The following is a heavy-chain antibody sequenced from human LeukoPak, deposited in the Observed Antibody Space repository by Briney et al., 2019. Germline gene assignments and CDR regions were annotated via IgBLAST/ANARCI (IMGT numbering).Heavy chain of an antibody. CDR2: IYSGGST. V-gene: IGHV3-53*01. CDR3: ARVTRDGYNTWYFDY. CDR1: GFTVSSNY. D-gene: IGHD5-24*01. J-gene: IGHJ4*02. Sequence: GGSLRLSCAASGFTVSSNYMSWVRQAPGKGLEWGSVIYSGGSTYYADPLKGRFTISRDNSKNTLYLQMNGLRAEDTAVDYCARVTRDGYNTWYFDYWGQGTLVTVSS.